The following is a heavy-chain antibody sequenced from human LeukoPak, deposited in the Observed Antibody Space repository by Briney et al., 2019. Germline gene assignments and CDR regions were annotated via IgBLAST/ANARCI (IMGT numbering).Heavy chain of an antibody. CDR2: IYYSGST. V-gene: IGHV4-59*01. Sequence: SETLSLTCTVSGGSISSYNWSWIRQPPGKGLEWMGYIYYSGSTNYNPSIKSRVTISVDTSKNQFSLKLSAVTAADTAMYYCARDGSGLDYWGQGTLVTVSS. J-gene: IGHJ4*02. CDR1: GGSISSYN. CDR3: ARDGSGLDY.